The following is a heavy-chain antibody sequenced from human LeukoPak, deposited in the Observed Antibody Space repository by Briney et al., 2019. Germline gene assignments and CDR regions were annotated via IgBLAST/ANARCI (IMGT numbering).Heavy chain of an antibody. CDR3: AKVKNDAFDV. D-gene: IGHD2-21*01. Sequence: GGSLRLSCAVSGITLSNYDMSWVRQAPGKGLEWVAGISDSGGRTKYADSVKGRFTIARDNSQNTLYLKMNSLTGEDTAVYNCAKVKNDAFDVWGQGTMVTVSS. J-gene: IGHJ3*01. CDR2: ISDSGGRT. V-gene: IGHV3-23*01. CDR1: GITLSNYD.